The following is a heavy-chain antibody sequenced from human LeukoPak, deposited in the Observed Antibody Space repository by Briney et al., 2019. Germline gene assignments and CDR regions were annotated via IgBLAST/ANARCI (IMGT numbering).Heavy chain of an antibody. V-gene: IGHV4-59*01. Sequence: PSETLSLTCTVSGGSISSYYWSWIRQPPGKGLEWIGYIYYSGSTNYNPSLKSRVTISVDTSKNQFSLKLSSVTAADTAVYYCARGVMRETTVVTKREFDPWGQGTLVTVSS. CDR3: ARGVMRETTVVTKREFDP. CDR1: GGSISSYY. CDR2: IYYSGST. J-gene: IGHJ5*02. D-gene: IGHD4-23*01.